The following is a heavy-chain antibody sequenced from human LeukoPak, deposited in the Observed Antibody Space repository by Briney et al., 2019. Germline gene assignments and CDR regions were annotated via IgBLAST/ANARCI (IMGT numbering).Heavy chain of an antibody. CDR2: VSNSDSNR. Sequence: PGGSLRLSCAASGFTFSDHYMTWIRQAPGKGLEWISDVSNSDSNRAYADSVKGRFTISRDNAKNSLYLQMNSLRAEDTAVYYCVRTARLMDYWGQGDLVTVSS. J-gene: IGHJ4*02. CDR1: GFTFSDHY. V-gene: IGHV3-11*01. D-gene: IGHD6-6*01. CDR3: VRTARLMDY.